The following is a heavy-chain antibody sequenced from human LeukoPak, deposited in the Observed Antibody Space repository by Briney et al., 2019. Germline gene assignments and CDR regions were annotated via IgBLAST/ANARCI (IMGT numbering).Heavy chain of an antibody. CDR2: IYSAGSK. CDR3: ARGDTSGYYFDS. Sequence: GGSLRLSCAASEFDFTSHAMTWVRQAPGMGLEWVSIIYSAGSKYYADSVKGRFTISRDNSKNTLYLQMNSLRVEDTAVYFCARGDTSGYYFDSWGQGTLVTVSS. CDR1: EFDFTSHA. V-gene: IGHV3-53*01. J-gene: IGHJ4*02. D-gene: IGHD3-22*01.